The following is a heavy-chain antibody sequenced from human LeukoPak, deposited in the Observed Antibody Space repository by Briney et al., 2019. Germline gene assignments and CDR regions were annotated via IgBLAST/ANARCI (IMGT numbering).Heavy chain of an antibody. Sequence: SETLSLTCTVSGGSISSGGYYWSWIRQHPGKGLEWIGYIYYSGSTYYNPSLKSRVTISVDTSKNQFSLKLSSVTAADTAVYYCARGRPRKGYYYYGMDVWGQGTTVTVSS. V-gene: IGHV4-31*03. CDR1: GGSISSGGYY. J-gene: IGHJ6*02. D-gene: IGHD6-6*01. CDR2: IYYSGST. CDR3: ARGRPRKGYYYYGMDV.